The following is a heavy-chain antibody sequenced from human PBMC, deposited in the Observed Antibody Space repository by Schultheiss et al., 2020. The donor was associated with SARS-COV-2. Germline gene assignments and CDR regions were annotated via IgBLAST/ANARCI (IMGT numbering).Heavy chain of an antibody. Sequence: GGSLRLSCVTSGFTFSDFWMHWVRQAPGKGLEWVSVIYSGGSTYYADSVKGRFTISRDNAKNSVYLQMNSLRAEDTAVYYCARGRDNFQPGYYYGMDVWGQGTTVTVSS. J-gene: IGHJ6*02. CDR1: GFTFSDFW. CDR2: IYSGGST. D-gene: IGHD5-24*01. V-gene: IGHV3-53*01. CDR3: ARGRDNFQPGYYYGMDV.